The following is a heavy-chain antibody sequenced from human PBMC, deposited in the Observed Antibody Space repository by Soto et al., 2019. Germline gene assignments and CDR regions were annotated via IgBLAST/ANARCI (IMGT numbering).Heavy chain of an antibody. CDR2: INPNSGGT. J-gene: IGHJ4*02. D-gene: IGHD6-13*01. Sequence: QVQLVQSGAAVTKPGASVKVSCKASGYTFTGYYMHWVRQAPGQGLEWMGWINPNSGGTNYAQKFQGLVTMTRDPSISTSYMELTRLRSDDTAGYYCPRGANSSSWYYFEYWGQGTLVTVSS. V-gene: IGHV1-2*04. CDR1: GYTFTGYY. CDR3: PRGANSSSWYYFEY.